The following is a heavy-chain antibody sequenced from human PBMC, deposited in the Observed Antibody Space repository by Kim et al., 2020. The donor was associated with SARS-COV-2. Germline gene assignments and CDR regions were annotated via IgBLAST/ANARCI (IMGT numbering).Heavy chain of an antibody. Sequence: GGSLRLSCAASGFTFSSYWMSWVRQAPGKGLEWVANIKQDGSEKYYVDSVKGRFTISRDNAKNSLYLQMNSLRAEDTAVYYCARDCGGDCYSLDAFDIWGQGTMVTVSS. D-gene: IGHD2-21*02. J-gene: IGHJ3*02. CDR1: GFTFSSYW. V-gene: IGHV3-7*05. CDR3: ARDCGGDCYSLDAFDI. CDR2: IKQDGSEK.